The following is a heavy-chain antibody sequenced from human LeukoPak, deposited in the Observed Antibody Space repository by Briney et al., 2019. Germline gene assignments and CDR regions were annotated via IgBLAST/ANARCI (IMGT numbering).Heavy chain of an antibody. J-gene: IGHJ3*02. CDR1: GFTFSSYG. CDR2: ISHDGRTK. D-gene: IGHD1-14*01. CDR3: AKELLSSPTAEDAFDI. V-gene: IGHV3-30*18. Sequence: PGRSLRLSCAASGFTFSSYGMHWVRQAPGKGLEWVAVISHDGRTKYYADSVKGRFTVSRDNSKNTLYLQMNSLRAEDTAVYYCAKELLSSPTAEDAFDIWGQGTMVTVSS.